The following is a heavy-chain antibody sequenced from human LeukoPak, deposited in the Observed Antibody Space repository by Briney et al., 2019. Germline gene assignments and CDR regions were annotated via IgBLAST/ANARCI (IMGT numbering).Heavy chain of an antibody. CDR3: AKGLGSSISWYHY. V-gene: IGHV3-23*01. J-gene: IGHJ4*02. CDR2: ISSGGGST. D-gene: IGHD2-2*01. Sequence: PGGSLRLSCAASGFTVSSNYMSWVRQAPGKGLEWVSVISSGGGSTYYADSVKGRFTISRDNSKNKTYLLMNSLRAEDTALYYCAKGLGSSISWYHYWGQGTQVTVSS. CDR1: GFTVSSNY.